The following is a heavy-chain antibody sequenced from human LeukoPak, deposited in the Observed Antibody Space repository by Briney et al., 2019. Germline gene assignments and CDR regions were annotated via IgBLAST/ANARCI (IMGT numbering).Heavy chain of an antibody. J-gene: IGHJ4*02. Sequence: PGGSLRLSCAASGFTFSSYAMHWVRQAPGKGLEYAPAISSNGGSTYYANSVKGRFTISRDNSKNTLYLQMGSLRAEDMAVYYCARGRYCSGGSCLLDYWGQGTLVTVSS. CDR2: ISSNGGST. CDR1: GFTFSSYA. V-gene: IGHV3-64*01. CDR3: ARGRYCSGGSCLLDY. D-gene: IGHD2-15*01.